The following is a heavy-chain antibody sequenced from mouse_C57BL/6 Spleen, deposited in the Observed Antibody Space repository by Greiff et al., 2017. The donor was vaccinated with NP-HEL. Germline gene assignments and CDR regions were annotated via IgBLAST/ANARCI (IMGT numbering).Heavy chain of an antibody. D-gene: IGHD2-5*01. Sequence: QVQLHQSGPELVKPGASVKLSCKASGYTFTSYDINWVKQRPGQGLEWIGWIYPRDGSTKYNEKFKGKATLTVDTSSSTAYMELHSLTSEDSAVYFCARGLYYSNYVGFAYWGQGTLVTVSA. J-gene: IGHJ3*01. CDR3: ARGLYYSNYVGFAY. CDR1: GYTFTSYD. V-gene: IGHV1-85*01. CDR2: IYPRDGST.